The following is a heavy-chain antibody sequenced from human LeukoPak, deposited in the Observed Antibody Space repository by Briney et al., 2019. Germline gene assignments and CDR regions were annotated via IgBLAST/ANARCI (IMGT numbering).Heavy chain of an antibody. V-gene: IGHV1-69*04. J-gene: IGHJ6*02. CDR3: ARDKRGTYYYYYYGMDV. Sequence: SVKVSCKASGGTFSSYAISWVRQAPGQGLEWMGRIIPIFGIANYAQKFQGRVTITADKSTSTAYMELSSLRSEDTAVYYCARDKRGTYYYYYYGMDVWGQGTTVTVSS. CDR2: IIPIFGIA. CDR1: GGTFSSYA. D-gene: IGHD1-1*01.